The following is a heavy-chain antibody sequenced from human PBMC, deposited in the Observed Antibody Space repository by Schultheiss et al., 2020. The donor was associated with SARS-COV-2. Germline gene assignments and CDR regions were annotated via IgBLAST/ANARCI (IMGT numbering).Heavy chain of an antibody. CDR3: ARVGEQWLGDYYYYGMDV. CDR1: GFTFSSYW. CDR2: ISGSGGST. V-gene: IGHV3-23*01. D-gene: IGHD6-19*01. Sequence: GGSLRLSCAASGFTFSSYWMHWVRQAPGKGLEWVSAISGSGGSTYYADSVKGRFTISRDNSKNTLYLQMNSLRAEDTAVYYCARVGEQWLGDYYYYGMDVWGQGTTVTVSS. J-gene: IGHJ6*02.